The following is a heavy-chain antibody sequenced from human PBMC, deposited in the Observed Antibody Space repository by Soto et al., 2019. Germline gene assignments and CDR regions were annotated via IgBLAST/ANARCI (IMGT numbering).Heavy chain of an antibody. J-gene: IGHJ3*01. CDR3: SIGSWSAETFDV. CDR1: GGTFNTYT. CDR2: IIPMLTVT. V-gene: IGHV1-69*02. Sequence: QVHLIQSGAEVKKPGSSVKVSCKAAGGTFNTYTLIWVRQAPGHGLEWMGRIIPMLTVTNSAQKFQGRLTLSAEKSPGTAFMELTSLRSDDTAVYYCSIGSWSAETFDVWGQGTRVTVSS. D-gene: IGHD2-2*01.